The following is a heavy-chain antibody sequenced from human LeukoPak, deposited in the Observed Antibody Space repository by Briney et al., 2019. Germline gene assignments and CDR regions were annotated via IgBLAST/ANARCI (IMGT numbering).Heavy chain of an antibody. CDR2: IYYSGST. CDR1: GGSISSSSYY. Sequence: SETLSLTCTVSGGSISSSSYYWGWIRQPPGKGLEWIGSIYYSGSTYYNPSLKSRVTISVDTSKNQFSLKLSSVTAADTAVYYCARSRPTAGLAPVIDYWGQGTLVTVSS. D-gene: IGHD3/OR15-3a*01. J-gene: IGHJ4*02. V-gene: IGHV4-39*07. CDR3: ARSRPTAGLAPVIDY.